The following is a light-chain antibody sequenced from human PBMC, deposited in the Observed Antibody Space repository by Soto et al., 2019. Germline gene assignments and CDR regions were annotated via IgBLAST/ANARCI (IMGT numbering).Light chain of an antibody. CDR2: GAS. J-gene: IGKJ2*01. V-gene: IGKV3-20*01. CDR3: HQYGYSPNT. Sequence: EIVLTQSPGTLSLSPGERATLSCRASRSVSSRYLAWYKQKAGQAPRLLISGASSRATGIPDRFSGSGSGTYFTLIISRLEPEDFAMYYCHQYGYSPNTFGQGTKVEIK. CDR1: RSVSSRY.